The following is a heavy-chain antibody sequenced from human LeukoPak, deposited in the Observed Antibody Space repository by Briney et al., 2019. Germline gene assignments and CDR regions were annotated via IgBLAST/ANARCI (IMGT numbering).Heavy chain of an antibody. CDR1: GFTFSSYA. CDR2: ISGSGTSA. D-gene: IGHD6-19*01. J-gene: IGHJ4*02. CDR3: ARELCIAVAGTKDY. Sequence: GGSLRLSCAASGFTFSSYAMSWVRQAPGKGLEWVSGISGSGTSAYYADSVKGRFTISRDNSKNTLYLQMNSLRAEDTALYYCARELCIAVAGTKDYWGQGTLVTVSS. V-gene: IGHV3-23*01.